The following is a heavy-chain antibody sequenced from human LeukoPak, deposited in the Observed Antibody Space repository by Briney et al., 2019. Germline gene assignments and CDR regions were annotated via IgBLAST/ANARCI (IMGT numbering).Heavy chain of an antibody. J-gene: IGHJ6*02. CDR1: GFTFSNAW. CDR3: ARDVGSHYYYYGMDV. CDR2: IYSGGST. V-gene: IGHV3-53*01. D-gene: IGHD1-26*01. Sequence: GGSLRLSCAASGFTFSNAWMSWVRQAPGKGLEWVSVIYSGGSTYYADSVKGRFTISRDNSKNTLYLQMNSLRAEDTAVYYCARDVGSHYYYYGMDVWGQGTTVTVSS.